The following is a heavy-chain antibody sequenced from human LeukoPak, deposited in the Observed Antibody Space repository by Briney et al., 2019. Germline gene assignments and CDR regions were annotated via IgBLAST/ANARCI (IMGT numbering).Heavy chain of an antibody. CDR3: AREGLAGSYRN. CDR1: GVTLSSYD. J-gene: IGHJ4*02. D-gene: IGHD1-26*01. V-gene: IGHV3-21*01. CDR2: ISSGSSSI. Sequence: GGSLRLSCAASGVTLSSYDMNWVRQAPGEGLEWVSFISSGSSSIYYADSVKGRFTISRDNAKNSLYLQMNSLRAEDTVVYYCAREGLAGSYRNWGQGTLVTVSS.